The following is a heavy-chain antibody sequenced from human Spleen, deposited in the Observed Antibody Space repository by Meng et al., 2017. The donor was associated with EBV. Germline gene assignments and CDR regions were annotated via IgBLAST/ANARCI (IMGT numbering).Heavy chain of an antibody. CDR3: AKSRSSTPGVVDY. CDR1: GVSVTSGTYH. D-gene: IGHD3-10*01. Sequence: VQLPGPGQRPSTPSVTLSLPCTFCGVSVTSGTYHWSWIRQSPGNVLEWIGYIYDTGTTIYNPSLKGRVSIFLETSKNLFSLKLNSVTTADTAVYYCAKSRSSTPGVVDYWGQGTLVTVSS. V-gene: IGHV4-61*01. J-gene: IGHJ4*02. CDR2: IYDTGTT.